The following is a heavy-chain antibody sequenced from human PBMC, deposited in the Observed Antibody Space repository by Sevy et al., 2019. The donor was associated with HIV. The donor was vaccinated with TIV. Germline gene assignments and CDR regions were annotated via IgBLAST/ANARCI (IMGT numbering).Heavy chain of an antibody. D-gene: IGHD2-2*01. CDR3: ARDLGSTTSYYYGMDV. CDR2: INSDESNT. J-gene: IGHJ6*02. Sequence: GGSLRLSCAASGFTFSRYWMHWVRQAPGKGLVWVSRINSDESNTGYADSVKGRFTISRDTAKNTLYLQMNSLRAEDTAVYYCARDLGSTTSYYYGMDVWGQGTTVTVS. CDR1: GFTFSRYW. V-gene: IGHV3-74*01.